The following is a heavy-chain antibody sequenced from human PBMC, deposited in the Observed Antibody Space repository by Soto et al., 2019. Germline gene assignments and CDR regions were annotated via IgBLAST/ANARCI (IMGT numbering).Heavy chain of an antibody. V-gene: IGHV2-5*02. Sequence: QITLKESGPTLVKPTQTLTLTCTFSGFSLSTSGVAVGWIRQPPGKALEWLALIYWDDDERYSPSLQSRLTITKDTSKNQVVLTMTYTDPVDTAIYYCVHRRARGNYHYFDYWGQGILVTVSS. J-gene: IGHJ4*02. CDR3: VHRRARGNYHYFDY. D-gene: IGHD1-7*01. CDR2: IYWDDDE. CDR1: GFSLSTSGVA.